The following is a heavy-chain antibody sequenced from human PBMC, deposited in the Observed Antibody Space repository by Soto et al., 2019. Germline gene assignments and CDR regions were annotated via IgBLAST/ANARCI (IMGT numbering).Heavy chain of an antibody. D-gene: IGHD2-15*01. J-gene: IGHJ3*02. CDR2: ISYDGSNK. CDR1: GFTFSSYA. V-gene: IGHV3-30-3*01. CDR3: ARPNTVAARPYDAFDI. Sequence: XGSLRLSCAASGFTFSSYAMHGVRQAPGKGLEWVAVISYDGSNKYYADSVKGRFTISRDNSKNTLYLQMNSLRAEDTAVYYCARPNTVAARPYDAFDIWGQGTMVTVSS.